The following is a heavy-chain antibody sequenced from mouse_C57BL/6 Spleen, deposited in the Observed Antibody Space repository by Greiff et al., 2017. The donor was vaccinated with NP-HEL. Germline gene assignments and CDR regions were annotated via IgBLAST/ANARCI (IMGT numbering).Heavy chain of an antibody. V-gene: IGHV3-6*01. CDR1: GYSITSGYY. CDR3: AREGTTAPFDY. D-gene: IGHD1-2*01. J-gene: IGHJ2*01. Sequence: EVKLQESGPGLVKPSQSLSLTCSVTGYSITSGYYWNWIRQFPGNKLEWMGYISYDGSNNYNPSLKNRISITRDTSKNQFFLKLNSVTTEDTATYYCAREGTTAPFDYWGQGTTLTVSS. CDR2: ISYDGSN.